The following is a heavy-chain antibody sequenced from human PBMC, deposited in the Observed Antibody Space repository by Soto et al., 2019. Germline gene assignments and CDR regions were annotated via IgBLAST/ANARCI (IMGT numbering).Heavy chain of an antibody. CDR3: GHRPLTGDYLDY. CDR1: GFSLGTSGVG. CDR2: IYWDDDK. Sequence: SGPTLVNPTQTLTLTCTFSGFSLGTSGVGVGWIRQPPGKALEWLALIYWDDDKRYSPSLKSRLTITKDTSKNQVVLTMTNMDPVDTATYYCGHRPLTGDYLDYWGQGTLVTVS. V-gene: IGHV2-5*02. D-gene: IGHD7-27*01. J-gene: IGHJ4*02.